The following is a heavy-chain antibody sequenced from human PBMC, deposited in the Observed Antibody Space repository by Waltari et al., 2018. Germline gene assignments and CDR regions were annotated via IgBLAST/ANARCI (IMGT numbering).Heavy chain of an antibody. Sequence: QVQLQESGPGLVKPSETLSLTCTVSGGSISSYYWSWIRQHAGKGLEWIGRIYTSGSTNYNPSLKSRVTMSVDTSKNQFSLKLSSVTAADTAVYYCARDHYDFWSGYYVDAFDIWGQGTMVTVSS. V-gene: IGHV4-4*07. J-gene: IGHJ3*02. CDR3: ARDHYDFWSGYYVDAFDI. CDR1: GGSISSYY. CDR2: IYTSGST. D-gene: IGHD3-3*01.